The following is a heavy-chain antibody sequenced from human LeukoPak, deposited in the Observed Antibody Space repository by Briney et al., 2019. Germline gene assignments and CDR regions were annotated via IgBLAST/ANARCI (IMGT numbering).Heavy chain of an antibody. J-gene: IGHJ4*02. V-gene: IGHV3-23*01. CDR3: AKDGSYYKLFDY. CDR2: ISGSGGST. CDR1: GFTFSSYA. D-gene: IGHD1-26*01. Sequence: PGGSLRLSCAASGFTFSSYAMSWVRQAPGKGLEWVSAISGSGGSTYYADSVKGRFTISRDNAKNSLYLQMNSLRAEDTALYYCAKDGSYYKLFDYWGQGTLVTVSS.